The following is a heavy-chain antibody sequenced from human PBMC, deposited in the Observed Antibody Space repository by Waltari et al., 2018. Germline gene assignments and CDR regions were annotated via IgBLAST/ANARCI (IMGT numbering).Heavy chain of an antibody. V-gene: IGHV3-30*18. CDR3: AKEGNTVSQVDGLYAFDI. CDR2: VAYEETTK. J-gene: IGHJ3*02. CDR1: IFTFSSYG. Sequence: QVQLVESGGGVVQPGTSLRLSCAASIFTFSSYGMPWVHQAPGKGLEWVHEVEWRGGAWGGVVAYEETTKYYSGSGKGRFPISRDNSKNTLYLQMTSLRAEDTAVYYCAKEGNTVSQVDGLYAFDIWGQVTMVTVSS. D-gene: IGHD3-10*01.